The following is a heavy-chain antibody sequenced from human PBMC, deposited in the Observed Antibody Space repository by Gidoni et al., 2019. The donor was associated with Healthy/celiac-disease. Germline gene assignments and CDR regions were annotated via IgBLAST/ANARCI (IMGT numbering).Heavy chain of an antibody. CDR2: IYYSGST. V-gene: IGHV4-61*01. CDR1: GGSVSSGSYY. J-gene: IGHJ3*02. CDR3: ARDSHVAAFDI. Sequence: QVQLQESGPVLVKPSETLSLTCTVSGGSVSSGSYYWSWIRQPPGKGLEWIGYIYYSGSTNYNPSLKSRVTISVDTSKNQFSLKLSSVTAADTAVYYCARDSHVAAFDIWGQGTMVTVSS.